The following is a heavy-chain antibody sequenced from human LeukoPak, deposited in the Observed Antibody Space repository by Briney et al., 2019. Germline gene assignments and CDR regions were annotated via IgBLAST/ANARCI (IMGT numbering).Heavy chain of an antibody. Sequence: GGSLRLSCAASGFTFSNAWMSWVRQAPGKGLEWVGRIKSKTDGGTTDYAAPVKGRFTISRDDSKDTLYLQMNSLKTEDTAVYYCTTPAYYDFWSGYRVDPWGQGTLVTVSS. J-gene: IGHJ5*02. CDR2: IKSKTDGGTT. D-gene: IGHD3-3*01. CDR1: GFTFSNAW. CDR3: TTPAYYDFWSGYRVDP. V-gene: IGHV3-15*01.